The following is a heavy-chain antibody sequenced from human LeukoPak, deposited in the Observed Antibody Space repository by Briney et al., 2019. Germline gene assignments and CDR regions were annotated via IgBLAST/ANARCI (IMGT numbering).Heavy chain of an antibody. CDR1: GFTFSDYY. Sequence: GGSLRLSCAASGFTFSDYYMSWIRQAPGKGLEWVSYISSSGSTIYYADSVKGRFTISRDNAKNSLYLQMNSLRAEDTAVYYCARDRHYYDSSEFAYAFDIWGQGTMVTVSS. D-gene: IGHD3-22*01. V-gene: IGHV3-11*01. CDR3: ARDRHYYDSSEFAYAFDI. J-gene: IGHJ3*02. CDR2: ISSSGSTI.